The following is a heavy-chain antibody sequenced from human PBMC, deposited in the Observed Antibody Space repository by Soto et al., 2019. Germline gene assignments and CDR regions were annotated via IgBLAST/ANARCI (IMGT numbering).Heavy chain of an antibody. CDR2: INAGNGNT. J-gene: IGHJ3*01. V-gene: IGHV1-3*01. D-gene: IGHD3-22*01. Sequence: QVQLVQSGAEVKKPGASVNISCKASGYTFISYAIHWARQAPGQRLEWMGWINAGNGNTKYSQKFQGRVTITRDTSASTVYMELSTLRSEHTATYYCARPGSYMIGAFALWGQWTTVTVSS. CDR1: GYTFISYA. CDR3: ARPGSYMIGAFAL.